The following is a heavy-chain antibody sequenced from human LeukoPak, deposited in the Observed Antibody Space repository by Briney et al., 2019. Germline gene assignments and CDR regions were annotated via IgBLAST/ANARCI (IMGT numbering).Heavy chain of an antibody. CDR1: GYSISSGYY. CDR3: ARHGYYYDSSGYPEILYWYFDL. Sequence: TSETLSLTCTVSGYSISSGYYWGWIRQPPGKGLEWIGSIYHSGSTYYNPSLKSRVTISVDTSKNQFSLKLSSVTAADTAVYYCARHGYYYDSSGYPEILYWYFDLWGRGTLVTVSS. CDR2: IYHSGST. J-gene: IGHJ2*01. V-gene: IGHV4-38-2*02. D-gene: IGHD3-22*01.